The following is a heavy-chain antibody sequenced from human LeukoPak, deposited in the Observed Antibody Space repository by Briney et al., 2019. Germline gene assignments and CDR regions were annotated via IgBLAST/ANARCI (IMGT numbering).Heavy chain of an antibody. CDR3: ARMTTVTTEGI. J-gene: IGHJ3*02. CDR1: GFTFRSYW. CDR2: IKQDGNEK. V-gene: IGHV3-7*01. D-gene: IGHD4-17*01. Sequence: SGGSLRLSCAASGFTFRSYWMSWVRQAPGKGLEWVANIKQDGNEKYYVDSVKGRFTMSRDNAKDSLYQQMKRLRAEDTAVYYSARMTTVTTEGIWGQGTLVTVSS.